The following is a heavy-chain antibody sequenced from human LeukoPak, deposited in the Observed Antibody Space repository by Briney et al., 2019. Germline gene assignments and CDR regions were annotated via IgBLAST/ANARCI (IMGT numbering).Heavy chain of an antibody. Sequence: GGSLRLSCAASGFTFSSYSMNWARQAPGKGLEWVSYISSSSSTIYYADSVKGRFTISRDNAKNSLYLQMNSLRAEDTAVYYCARDQLLYSSSPLDYWGQGTLVTVSS. CDR2: ISSSSSTI. D-gene: IGHD6-6*01. J-gene: IGHJ4*02. CDR3: ARDQLLYSSSPLDY. V-gene: IGHV3-48*01. CDR1: GFTFSSYS.